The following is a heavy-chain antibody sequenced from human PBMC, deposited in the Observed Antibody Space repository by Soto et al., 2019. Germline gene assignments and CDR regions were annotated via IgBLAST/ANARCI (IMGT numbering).Heavy chain of an antibody. D-gene: IGHD2-15*01. Sequence: QVQLVQSEAEVKKPGASVKVSCKASGYTFTSYDISWVRHAPGQGLEWMGWISTYNGNTNYAQKLQGRVTMTTDTSTSTAYMELRSLRSDDTAVYYCARGFRVAATRWWFDPWGQGTLVTVSS. CDR2: ISTYNGNT. J-gene: IGHJ5*02. CDR3: ARGFRVAATRWWFDP. V-gene: IGHV1-18*01. CDR1: GYTFTSYD.